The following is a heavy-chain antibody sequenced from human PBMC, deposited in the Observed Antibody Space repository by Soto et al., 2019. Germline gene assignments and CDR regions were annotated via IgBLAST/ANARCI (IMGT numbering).Heavy chain of an antibody. D-gene: IGHD7-27*01. CDR3: ARGGELGGWMPFDS. J-gene: IGHJ4*02. CDR1: GGTFNTYG. V-gene: IGHV1-69*01. CDR2: IIPLFGTT. Sequence: QVHLVQSGAEVKKPGSSVKVSCRASGGTFNTYGFNWVRQAPGQGLGWMRGIIPLFGTTTYAQNFQGRVTITADQSTTTAYMEMSGLTSEDTAVYFCARGGELGGWMPFDSWGQGTLVTVSS.